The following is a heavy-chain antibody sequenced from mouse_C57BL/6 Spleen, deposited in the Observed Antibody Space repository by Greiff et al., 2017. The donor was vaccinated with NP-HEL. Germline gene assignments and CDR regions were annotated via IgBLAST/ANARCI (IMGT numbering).Heavy chain of an antibody. Sequence: QVQLQQPGAELVKPGASVKMSCKASGYTFTSYWITWVKQRPGQGLEWIGVFYPGCGSTNYNEKFKSKATLTVDTSSSTAYMQLSSLTAEDSAVYYCARERNKDGYYDYAMDYWGQGTSVTVSS. CDR1: GYTFTSYW. CDR2: FYPGCGST. D-gene: IGHD2-3*01. V-gene: IGHV1-55*01. J-gene: IGHJ4*01. CDR3: ARERNKDGYYDYAMDY.